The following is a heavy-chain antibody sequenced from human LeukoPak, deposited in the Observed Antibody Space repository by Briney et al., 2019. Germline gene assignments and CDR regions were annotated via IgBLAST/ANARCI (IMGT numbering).Heavy chain of an antibody. Sequence: GASVKVSCKASGYTFTGYYMHWVRQAPGQGLEWMGWINPNSGGTNYAQKFQGRVTMTRDTSISTAYMELSRLRSDDTAVYYCAREGVAVPAAGPGYYYYMDVWGKGTTVTVSS. CDR3: AREGVAVPAAGPGYYYYMDV. CDR2: INPNSGGT. V-gene: IGHV1-2*02. CDR1: GYTFTGYY. J-gene: IGHJ6*03. D-gene: IGHD2-2*01.